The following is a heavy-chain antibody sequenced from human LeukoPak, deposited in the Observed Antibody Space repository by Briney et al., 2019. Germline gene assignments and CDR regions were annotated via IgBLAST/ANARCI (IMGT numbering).Heavy chain of an antibody. CDR1: GYTLTELS. CDR2: FDPEDGET. V-gene: IGHV1-24*01. Sequence: ASVKVSCKXSGYTLTELSMHWVRQSPGKGLEWMGGFDPEDGETIYSQKFQGRVTMTEDTSTDTAYMELSSLKSEDTAVYYSATETTMRHFDSWGQGTLVTVSS. J-gene: IGHJ4*02. D-gene: IGHD3-22*01. CDR3: ATETTMRHFDS.